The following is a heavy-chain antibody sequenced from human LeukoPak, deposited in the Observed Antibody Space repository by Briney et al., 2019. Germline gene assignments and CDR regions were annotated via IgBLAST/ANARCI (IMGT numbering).Heavy chain of an antibody. Sequence: GGSLRLSCAASGFTFSSYAMSWVRQAPGKGLEWVSAISGSGGSTYYADSVKGRFTISRDNSKNTLYLQMNSLRAEDTAVYYCAKDAPRITIFGVVNGYDAFDIWGQGTMVTVSS. CDR1: GFTFSSYA. CDR3: AKDAPRITIFGVVNGYDAFDI. J-gene: IGHJ3*02. V-gene: IGHV3-23*01. CDR2: ISGSGGST. D-gene: IGHD3-3*01.